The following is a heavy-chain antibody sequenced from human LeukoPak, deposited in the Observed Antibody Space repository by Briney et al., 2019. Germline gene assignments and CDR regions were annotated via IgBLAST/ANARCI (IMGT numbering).Heavy chain of an antibody. Sequence: GGSLRLSCAASGFXFSSYAISWVRQAPGKGREWVSSISGSGGSTYYADSVKGRFTISRDNSKNTLYLQMNSLRAEDTAVYYCAKDHYYNNSGYYYVGPFGYWGQGTLVTVSS. V-gene: IGHV3-23*01. CDR1: GFXFSSYA. J-gene: IGHJ4*02. CDR2: ISGSGGST. D-gene: IGHD3-22*01. CDR3: AKDHYYNNSGYYYVGPFGY.